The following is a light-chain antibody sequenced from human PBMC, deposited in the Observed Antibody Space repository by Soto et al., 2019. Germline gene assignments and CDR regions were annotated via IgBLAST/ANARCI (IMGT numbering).Light chain of an antibody. V-gene: IGLV2-11*01. CDR3: CSYAGSYTPRV. J-gene: IGLJ1*01. Sequence: QSVLTQPRSVSGSPGQSVTISCTGTSSDVGGYNYVSWYQQHPGKAPKLMIYDDSKRPSGVPDSFTGSKSGNTASLTISGLQAEDEADYYCCSYAGSYTPRVFGTGT. CDR2: DDS. CDR1: SSDVGGYNY.